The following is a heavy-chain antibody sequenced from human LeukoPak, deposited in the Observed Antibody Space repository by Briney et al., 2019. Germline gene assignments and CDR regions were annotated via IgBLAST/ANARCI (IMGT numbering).Heavy chain of an antibody. CDR2: IDHTGDT. Sequence: SETLSLTCAVHGGSLSGHYWTWVRQPPGKGLEWVGEIDHTGDTNYQPSLKSRVTMSVDTSKNQFSLKLRSVTAAETAMYYCAKGRRVRNYEYWFDPWGQGTLVTVSS. D-gene: IGHD4-11*01. J-gene: IGHJ5*02. CDR3: AKGRRVRNYEYWFDP. CDR1: GGSLSGHY. V-gene: IGHV4-34*01.